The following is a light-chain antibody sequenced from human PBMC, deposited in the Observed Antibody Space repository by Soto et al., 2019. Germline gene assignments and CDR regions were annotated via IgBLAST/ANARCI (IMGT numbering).Light chain of an antibody. CDR2: DAS. J-gene: IGKJ5*01. Sequence: SVWTQSPANLSLSPGERATLCCRASQSVSSYLARYLQKPGQAPRLRIYDASYRATGIPAEFSGSGCGTDFALTISSIEPEDFAVDYCQQRGNWPPRTFGQGTRVEIK. CDR3: QQRGNWPPRT. CDR1: QSVSSY. V-gene: IGKV3-11*01.